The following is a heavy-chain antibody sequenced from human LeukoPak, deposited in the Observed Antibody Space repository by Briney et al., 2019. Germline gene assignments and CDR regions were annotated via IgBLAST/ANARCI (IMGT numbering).Heavy chain of an antibody. V-gene: IGHV4-61*02. Sequence: SSETLSLNCTVSGGSISSGSYYWRWIRQPAGKGLEWIGRIYTSESTNYNPSLKRRVTISVDTSTNQFSLKLSSVTAADTAVYYCARDPTYRDAFDIWGQGTMVTVSS. CDR1: GGSISSGSYY. CDR2: IYTSEST. J-gene: IGHJ3*02. D-gene: IGHD2-2*01. CDR3: ARDPTYRDAFDI.